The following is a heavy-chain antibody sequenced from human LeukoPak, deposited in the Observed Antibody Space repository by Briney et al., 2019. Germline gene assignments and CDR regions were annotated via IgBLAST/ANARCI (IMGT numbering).Heavy chain of an antibody. J-gene: IGHJ5*02. D-gene: IGHD3-10*01. CDR1: GGSISSYY. CDR3: ARDSGTTGEVKFDP. CDR2: IYSRVT. V-gene: IGHV4-4*07. Sequence: PSETLPLTCTVSGGSISSYYLSWIRQPAGKGLEWIGRIYSRVTTYNPSLKSRVTMSADTSRNHVSLTLNSVTAADTAVYYCARDSGTTGEVKFDPWGQGTLVTVSS.